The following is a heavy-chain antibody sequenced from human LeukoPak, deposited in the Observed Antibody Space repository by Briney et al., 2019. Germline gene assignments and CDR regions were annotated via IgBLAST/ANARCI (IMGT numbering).Heavy chain of an antibody. Sequence: PGRSLRLSCAASGFTFSSYWMHWVRQAPGKGLVWVSRINSDGSSTSYADSVKGRFTISRDNAKNTLYLQMNSLRAEDTAVYYCARDPFVCSGGSCYSQQLYWYFDLWGRGTLVTVSS. D-gene: IGHD2-15*01. CDR1: GFTFSSYW. CDR3: ARDPFVCSGGSCYSQQLYWYFDL. V-gene: IGHV3-74*01. J-gene: IGHJ2*01. CDR2: INSDGSST.